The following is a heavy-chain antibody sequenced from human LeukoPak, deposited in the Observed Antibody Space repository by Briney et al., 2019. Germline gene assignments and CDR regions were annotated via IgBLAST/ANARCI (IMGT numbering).Heavy chain of an antibody. CDR2: IYYSGRS. CDR1: GGSISRYY. V-gene: IGHV4-59*01. CDR3: ASHGYSSGSLAWFDP. J-gene: IGHJ5*02. D-gene: IGHD6-19*01. Sequence: KPSETQSLTCTVAGGSISRYYWRWIRQPPGKALEGIGYIYYSGRSNYNPSLKSRVTISVYTSKNQFSLKLSSVSAADTAVYYCASHGYSSGSLAWFDPWGQGTQVTVSS.